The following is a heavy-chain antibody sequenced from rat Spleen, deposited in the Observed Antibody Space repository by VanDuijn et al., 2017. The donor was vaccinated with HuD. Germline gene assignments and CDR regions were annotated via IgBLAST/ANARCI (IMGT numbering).Heavy chain of an antibody. J-gene: IGHJ3*01. CDR1: GFTFSSFP. CDR3: TTERYPPFAY. D-gene: IGHD1-5*01. CDR2: ISPSGSTT. Sequence: EVQLVESDGGLVQPGRSLKLSCAASGFTFSSFPMAWVRQAPTKGLEWVATISPSGSTTHYRDSVRGRFTISRDNAKSTLYLQMDSLRSEDTATYYCTTERYPPFAYWGQGTLVTVSS. V-gene: IGHV5-46*01.